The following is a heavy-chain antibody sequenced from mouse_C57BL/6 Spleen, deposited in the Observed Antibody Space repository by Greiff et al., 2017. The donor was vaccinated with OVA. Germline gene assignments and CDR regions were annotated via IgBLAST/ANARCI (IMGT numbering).Heavy chain of an antibody. CDR3: ARETTTVVAHWYFDV. Sequence: QVHVKQPGTELVKPGASVKLSCKASGYTFTSYWMHWVKQRPGQGLEWIGNINPSNGGTNYNEKFKSKATLTVDKSSSTAYRQLSSLPSEDSAVYYGARETTTVVAHWYFDVWGTGTTVTVSS. J-gene: IGHJ1*03. CDR1: GYTFTSYW. V-gene: IGHV1-53*01. CDR2: INPSNGGT. D-gene: IGHD1-1*01.